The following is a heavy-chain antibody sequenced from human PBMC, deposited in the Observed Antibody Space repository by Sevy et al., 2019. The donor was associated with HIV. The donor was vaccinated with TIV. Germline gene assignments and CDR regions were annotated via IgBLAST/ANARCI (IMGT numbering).Heavy chain of an antibody. D-gene: IGHD1-26*01. CDR1: AFTFSSYA. Sequence: GGSLRLSCAASAFTFSSYAMHWVRQAPGKGLEWVAVISYDGTNKYFADSVKGRFTISRDNSENSLYLQMKSLRPEDTALYYCAKDRVGAARMSGFDIWGQGTMVTVSS. CDR3: AKDRVGAARMSGFDI. V-gene: IGHV3-30-3*01. CDR2: ISYDGTNK. J-gene: IGHJ3*02.